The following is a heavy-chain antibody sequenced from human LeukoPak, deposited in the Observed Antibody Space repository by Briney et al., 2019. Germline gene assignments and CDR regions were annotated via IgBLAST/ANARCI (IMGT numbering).Heavy chain of an antibody. CDR3: ARVVPPTDYGSGSYFWDPYYFDY. J-gene: IGHJ4*02. V-gene: IGHV3-11*01. Sequence: GGSLRLSCAASGFIFSDYYMGWIRQAPGRGLEWVSYIIDSGTKIYYTDSVKGRFTMSRDNAKKSLYLQMNSLRAEDTAVYYCARVVPPTDYGSGSYFWDPYYFDYWGQGTLVTVSS. CDR2: IIDSGTKI. D-gene: IGHD3-10*01. CDR1: GFIFSDYY.